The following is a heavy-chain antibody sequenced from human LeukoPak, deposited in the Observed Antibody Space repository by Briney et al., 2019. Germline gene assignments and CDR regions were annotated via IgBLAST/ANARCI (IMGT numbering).Heavy chain of an antibody. CDR1: GFTFSDYY. CDR3: ALGTINKDFYFGMDV. J-gene: IGHJ6*02. Sequence: GGSLRLSCAASGFTFSDYYMTWLRQAPGKGLEWLSYISNSGSTVFYADSVKGRFTVSRDNAKRSLYLQIESLRDDDTAVYHCALGTINKDFYFGMDVWGQGTTVTVSS. D-gene: IGHD2-8*01. V-gene: IGHV3-11*01. CDR2: ISNSGSTV.